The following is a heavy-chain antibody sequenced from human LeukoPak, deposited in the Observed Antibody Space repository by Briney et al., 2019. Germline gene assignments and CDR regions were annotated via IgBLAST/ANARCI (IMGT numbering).Heavy chain of an antibody. CDR2: IHYSGST. Sequence: SETLSLTCTVSGGSISSSSAYWGWIRQPPGKGLEWIGSIHYSGSTHYNPSLKSRVTISVDTSKSQFSLQLSSVTAADTAVYYCASLSGYSYGYGAYWGQGTLVTVSS. J-gene: IGHJ4*02. CDR3: ASLSGYSYGYGAY. CDR1: GGSISSSSAY. D-gene: IGHD5-18*01. V-gene: IGHV4-39*01.